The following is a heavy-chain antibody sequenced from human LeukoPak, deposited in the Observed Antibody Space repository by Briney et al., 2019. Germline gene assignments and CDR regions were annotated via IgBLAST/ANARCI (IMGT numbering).Heavy chain of an antibody. V-gene: IGHV4-59*11. CDR3: ASTPLPYDFWSGYYHRHPDWYFDL. D-gene: IGHD3-3*01. J-gene: IGHJ2*01. CDR2: IYYSGST. Sequence: SETLSLTCTVSGGSISSHYWSWIRQPPAKGLEWIGYIYYSGSTNYNPSLKSRVTISVDTSKNQFSLKLSSVTAADTAVYYCASTPLPYDFWSGYYHRHPDWYFDLWGRGTLVTVSS. CDR1: GGSISSHY.